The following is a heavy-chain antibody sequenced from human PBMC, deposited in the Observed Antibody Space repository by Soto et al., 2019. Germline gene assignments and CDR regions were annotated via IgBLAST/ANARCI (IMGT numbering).Heavy chain of an antibody. Sequence: SETLSLTCTVSCDSITNNNFYWGWVRQPPGKGLDWIGNIYYLVNTFYNPSLRSRVTISADTSKNQFSLNLSSVTAADTAVYYCARFVVHATRHADFDFWGQGTLVTVSS. V-gene: IGHV4-39*01. CDR1: CDSITNNNFY. J-gene: IGHJ4*02. CDR2: IYYLVNT. CDR3: ARFVVHATRHADFDF. D-gene: IGHD2-8*02.